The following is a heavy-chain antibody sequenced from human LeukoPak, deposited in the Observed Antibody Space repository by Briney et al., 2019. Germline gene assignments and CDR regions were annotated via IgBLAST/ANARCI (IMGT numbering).Heavy chain of an antibody. Sequence: ASVKVSCKASGYTFTNCYMHWVRQAPAQGLEWMGIINPIGGSTSYAQQFQGRVTMTRDTSTSTVYMELSSLRSEDTAVYYCARDLFNYDSSGYPPGNLAYWGQGTLVTLSS. J-gene: IGHJ4*02. D-gene: IGHD3-22*01. V-gene: IGHV1-46*01. CDR1: GYTFTNCY. CDR2: INPIGGST. CDR3: ARDLFNYDSSGYPPGNLAY.